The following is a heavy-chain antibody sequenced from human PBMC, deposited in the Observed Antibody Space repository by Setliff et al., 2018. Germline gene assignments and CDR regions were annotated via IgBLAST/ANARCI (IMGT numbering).Heavy chain of an antibody. CDR2: VYYTGTT. CDR1: GGSINNYY. J-gene: IGHJ6*02. V-gene: IGHV4-59*01. Sequence: KPSETLSLTCTVSGGSINNYYWSWIRQAPGKGLEWVGYVYYTGTTNYSPSLKGRVIISVDASKNRLSLQLNSVTPADTAVYYCARDRSAYNYGLDVWGQGTTVTVSS. CDR3: ARDRSAYNYGLDV.